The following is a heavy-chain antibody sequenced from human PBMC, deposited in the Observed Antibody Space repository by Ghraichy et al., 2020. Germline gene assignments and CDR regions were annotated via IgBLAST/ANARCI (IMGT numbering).Heavy chain of an antibody. CDR1: GGTFSSYA. D-gene: IGHD2-2*01. V-gene: IGHV1-69*04. J-gene: IGHJ4*02. CDR2: IIPILGIA. Sequence: SVKVSCKASGGTFSSYAISWVRQAPGQGLEWMGRIIPILGIANYAQKFQGRVTITADKSTSTAYMELSSLRSEDTAVYYCATEEAVPHSTSGFDYWGQGTLVTVSS. CDR3: ATEEAVPHSTSGFDY.